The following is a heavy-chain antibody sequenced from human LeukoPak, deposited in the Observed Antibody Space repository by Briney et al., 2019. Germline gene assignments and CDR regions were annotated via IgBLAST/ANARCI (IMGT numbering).Heavy chain of an antibody. CDR2: ISSSSRYI. V-gene: IGHV3-21*01. J-gene: IGHJ4*02. CDR1: GFTFSSCN. Sequence: GGSLRLSCAASGFTFSSCNMKWVRQAPGKGLEWVTYISSSSRYIYYAVSVKGRFTISRDNAKHSLYLKMKSLRAADAAVYYCARDSKLRADGGYDFSVYGAQGPRVTVPS. D-gene: IGHD5-12*01. CDR3: ARDSKLRADGGYDFSVY.